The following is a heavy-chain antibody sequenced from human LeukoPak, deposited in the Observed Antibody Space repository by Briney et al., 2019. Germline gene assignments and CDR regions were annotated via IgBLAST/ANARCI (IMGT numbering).Heavy chain of an antibody. CDR2: ISYDGSNK. CDR1: GFAFSSFG. V-gene: IGHV3-30*18. Sequence: GGSLRLSCAASGFAFSSFGMHWGRQAPGKGLEWVAVISYDGSNKYADSVKGRFTISRDNSKNTVYLQMNSLRAEDTAVYYCAKGLGYYDSGETYYYGMDVWGQGTTVTVSS. CDR3: AKGLGYYDSGETYYYGMDV. D-gene: IGHD3-10*01. J-gene: IGHJ6*02.